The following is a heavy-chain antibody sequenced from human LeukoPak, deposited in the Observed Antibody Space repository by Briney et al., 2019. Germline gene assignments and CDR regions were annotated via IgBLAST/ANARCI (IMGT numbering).Heavy chain of an antibody. V-gene: IGHV3-21*01. CDR3: ARASLRAVYYDFWSGYSPDAFDI. CDR1: GFTFSSYW. J-gene: IGHJ3*02. D-gene: IGHD3-3*01. CDR2: ISSSSSYI. Sequence: GGSLRLSCAASGFTFSSYWMSWVRQAPGKGLEWVSSISSSSSYIYYADSVKGRFTISRDNAKNSLYLQMNSLRAEDTAVYYCARASLRAVYYDFWSGYSPDAFDIWGQGTMVTVSS.